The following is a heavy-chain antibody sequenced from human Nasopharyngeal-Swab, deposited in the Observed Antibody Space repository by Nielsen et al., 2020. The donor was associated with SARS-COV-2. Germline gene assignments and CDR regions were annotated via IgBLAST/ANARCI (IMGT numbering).Heavy chain of an antibody. CDR3: ARGRGYSYGWGY. J-gene: IGHJ4*02. D-gene: IGHD5-18*01. CDR1: GGSFSGYY. CDR2: INHSGST. V-gene: IGHV4-34*01. Sequence: SETLSLTCAVYGGSFSGYYWSWIRQPPGKGLEWIGEINHSGSTNYNPSLKSRVTISVDTSKNQFSLKLSSVTAADTAVYYCARGRGYSYGWGYWGQGTLVTVSS.